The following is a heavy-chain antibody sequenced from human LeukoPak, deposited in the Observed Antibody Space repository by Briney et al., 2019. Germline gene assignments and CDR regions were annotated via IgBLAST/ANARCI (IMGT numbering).Heavy chain of an antibody. CDR1: GYSFTSYW. Sequence: GESLQISCKGSGYSFTSYWIGWVRQLPGKGLEWMGIIYPGDSDTRYSPSFQGQVTISADKSISTAYLQWSSLKASDTAMYYCARLYQLPTGSFDYWGQGTLVTVSS. D-gene: IGHD2-2*01. CDR2: IYPGDSDT. V-gene: IGHV5-51*01. CDR3: ARLYQLPTGSFDY. J-gene: IGHJ4*02.